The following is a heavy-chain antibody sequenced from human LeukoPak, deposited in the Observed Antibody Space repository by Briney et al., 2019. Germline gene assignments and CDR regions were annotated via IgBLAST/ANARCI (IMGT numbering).Heavy chain of an antibody. D-gene: IGHD3-10*01. CDR1: GFTFSSYA. CDR3: ARVVPYGSGHHFEY. CDR2: ISYDGSNK. Sequence: GGSLRLSCAASGFTFSSYAMHWVRQAPGKGLEWVAVISYDGSNKYYADSVKGRFTISRDNSKNTLYLQMNSLRAEDTAVYYCARVVPYGSGHHFEYWGQGTLVTVSS. J-gene: IGHJ4*02. V-gene: IGHV3-30*14.